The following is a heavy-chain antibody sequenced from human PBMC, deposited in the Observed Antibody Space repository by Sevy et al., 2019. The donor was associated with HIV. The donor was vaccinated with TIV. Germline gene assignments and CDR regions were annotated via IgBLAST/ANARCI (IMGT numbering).Heavy chain of an antibody. CDR2: INPNSGGT. Sequence: ASVKVSCKASGYTFTGYYMHWVRQAPGQGLEWMGRINPNSGGTNYAQKFQGRVTMTRDTSISTAYMELSRLRSDDTAVYYCARTKAFSSSYRYDYWGQGTLVTVSS. J-gene: IGHJ4*02. CDR3: ARTKAFSSSYRYDY. CDR1: GYTFTGYY. D-gene: IGHD6-13*01. V-gene: IGHV1-2*06.